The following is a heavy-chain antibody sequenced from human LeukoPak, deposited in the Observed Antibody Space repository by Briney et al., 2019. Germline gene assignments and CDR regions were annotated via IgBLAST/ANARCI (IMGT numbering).Heavy chain of an antibody. D-gene: IGHD3-3*01. CDR2: IYYSGST. Sequence: PSETLSLTCTVSGGSISSGDCYWSWIRQPSGKGLKWIGYIYYSGSTYYNPSLKSRVTISVDTSKNQFSLKLSSVTAADTAVYYCARGSGRYYEFWSDYIDVWGKRTTVTVSS. CDR3: ARGSGRYYEFWSDYIDV. CDR1: GGSISSGDCY. V-gene: IGHV4-30-4*01. J-gene: IGHJ6*03.